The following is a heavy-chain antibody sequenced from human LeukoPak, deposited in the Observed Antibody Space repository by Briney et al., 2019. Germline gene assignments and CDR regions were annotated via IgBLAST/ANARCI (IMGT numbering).Heavy chain of an antibody. CDR1: GYTFTSYA. V-gene: IGHV1-3*01. CDR3: AREARDRLIMYNWFDP. D-gene: IGHD5-12*01. J-gene: IGHJ5*02. CDR2: ISAGNGNT. Sequence: ASVKVSCKASGYTFTSYAIHWVRQAPGQRLEWMGWISAGNGNTKYSQNFQGRVTFISNTSATTAFMELSSLRSEDAAVYYCAREARDRLIMYNWFDPWGQGTLVTVSS.